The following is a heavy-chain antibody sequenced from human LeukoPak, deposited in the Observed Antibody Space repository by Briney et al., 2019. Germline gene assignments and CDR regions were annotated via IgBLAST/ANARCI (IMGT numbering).Heavy chain of an antibody. D-gene: IGHD5-18*01. V-gene: IGHV4-38-2*02. J-gene: IGHJ4*02. CDR1: DYSISSGYY. Sequence: SETLSLTCRVSDYSISSGYYWGWIRQPPGKGLEWIGSIYYSGSTYYNPSLKSRVTISVDTSKNQFSLKLSSVTAADTAVYYCARASSYGYDFDYWGQGTLVTVSS. CDR3: ARASSYGYDFDY. CDR2: IYYSGST.